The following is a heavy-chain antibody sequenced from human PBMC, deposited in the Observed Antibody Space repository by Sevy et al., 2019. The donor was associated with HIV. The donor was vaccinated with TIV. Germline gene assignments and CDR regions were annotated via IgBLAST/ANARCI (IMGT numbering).Heavy chain of an antibody. Sequence: ASVKVSCKASGYTFTAYYIHWVRQAPGQGLEWMEWINPNSGGTYFAKKFQDSVTLTTDTSVNTAYMELRSLRFDDTAVYYCARMGDYYDSSGYYPLKFWGQGTLVTVSS. V-gene: IGHV1-2*02. D-gene: IGHD3-22*01. CDR3: ARMGDYYDSSGYYPLKF. CDR2: INPNSGGT. J-gene: IGHJ4*02. CDR1: GYTFTAYY.